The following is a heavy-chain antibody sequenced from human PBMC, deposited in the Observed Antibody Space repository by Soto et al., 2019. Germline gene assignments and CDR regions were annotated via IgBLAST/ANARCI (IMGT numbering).Heavy chain of an antibody. CDR3: ARGKAWWGTGSENFFDS. CDR2: ISSSSSYI. V-gene: IGHV3-21*01. J-gene: IGHJ4*02. Sequence: PGGSLRLSCAASGFSFSSYGMSWVRQAPGKGLEWVAFISSSSSYIYYADSVRGQFTVSRDNAENALYLQMNSLRVEDTAVYYCARGKAWWGTGSENFFDSWGPGTLVTVS. D-gene: IGHD3-10*01. CDR1: GFSFSSYG.